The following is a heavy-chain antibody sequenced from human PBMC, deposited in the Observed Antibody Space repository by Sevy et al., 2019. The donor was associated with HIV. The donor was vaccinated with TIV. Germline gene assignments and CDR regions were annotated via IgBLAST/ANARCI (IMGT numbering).Heavy chain of an antibody. D-gene: IGHD5-18*01. CDR2: INHSGST. V-gene: IGHV4-34*01. CDR3: ARGGDTAMAANAFDI. CDR1: GGSFSGYY. J-gene: IGHJ3*02. Sequence: SETLSLTCAVYGGSFSGYYWSWIRRPPGKGLEWIGEINHSGSTNYNPSLKSRVTISVDTSKNQFSLKLSSVTAADTAVYYCARGGDTAMAANAFDIWGQGTMVTVSS.